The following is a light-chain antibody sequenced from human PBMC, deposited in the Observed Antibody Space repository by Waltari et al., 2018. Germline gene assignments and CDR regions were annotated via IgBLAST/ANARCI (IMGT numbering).Light chain of an antibody. CDR3: ATWDNSLSGRV. CDR1: NSNIGSNY. Sequence: QSVLTQPPSASGTPAQRVTISCSCSNSNIGSNYIYWYQQFPGTAPKLLICRDNQRPSGVPDRFSGSKSGTSASLVISGLRSEDDADYYCATWDNSLSGRVFGGGTRVTVL. J-gene: IGLJ3*02. CDR2: RDN. V-gene: IGLV1-47*01.